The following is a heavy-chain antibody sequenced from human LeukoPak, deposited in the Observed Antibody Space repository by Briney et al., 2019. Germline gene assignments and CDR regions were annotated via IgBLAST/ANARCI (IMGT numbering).Heavy chain of an antibody. Sequence: ASVTVSCTASGYTFTGYYIHWVRQAPGQGLEWMGWINPHSGGTNYAQKFQGWVTMTRDTSISTAYMELTRLRSDDTAMYYCARDPAVAGTYYFDYWGQGTLVTVSS. CDR2: INPHSGGT. CDR1: GYTFTGYY. J-gene: IGHJ4*02. V-gene: IGHV1-2*04. CDR3: ARDPAVAGTYYFDY. D-gene: IGHD6-19*01.